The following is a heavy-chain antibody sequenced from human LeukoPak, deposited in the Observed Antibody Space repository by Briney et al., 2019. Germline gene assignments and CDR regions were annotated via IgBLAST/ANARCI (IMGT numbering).Heavy chain of an antibody. J-gene: IGHJ4*02. D-gene: IGHD6-13*01. CDR1: GFTFSSYG. V-gene: IGHV3-30*18. CDR3: AKVEGYSSSWYLDY. CDR2: ISYDGSNK. Sequence: GGSLRLSCAASGFTFSSYGMHWVRQAPGKGLEWVAVISYDGSNKYYADSVKGRFTISRDNSKNTLYLQMNSLRAEDTAVYYCAKVEGYSSSWYLDYWGQGTRVTVSS.